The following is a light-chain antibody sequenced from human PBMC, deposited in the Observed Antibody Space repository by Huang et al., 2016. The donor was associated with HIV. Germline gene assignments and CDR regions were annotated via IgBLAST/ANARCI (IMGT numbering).Light chain of an antibody. V-gene: IGKV1-39*01. CDR2: GAS. CDR3: QQTYTFPA. Sequence: DIQLTQSPSSLSASVGDRVTITCRASQTITTYLNWYQQKPGKAPHLLIYGASNLQSGVPSRFSGSGSGTDFTLISSGLQPEDFATYYCQQTYTFPAFGRGTKVEIK. CDR1: QTITTY. J-gene: IGKJ1*01.